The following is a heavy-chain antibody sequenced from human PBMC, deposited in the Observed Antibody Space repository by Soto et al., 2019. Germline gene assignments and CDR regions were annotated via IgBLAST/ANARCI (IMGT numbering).Heavy chain of an antibody. J-gene: IGHJ5*02. D-gene: IGHD5-12*01. CDR3: ARGHGVATTMGWFDP. CDR2: IYYDGSNK. Sequence: QVQLVESGGGVVQPGRSLRLSCAASGFTFSSYGIHWVRQAPGKGLEWVAVIYYDGSNKYYADSVKGRFTISRDNSKNTLYLQMTSLRADDTAVYYCARGHGVATTMGWFDPWGQGTQVTVSS. CDR1: GFTFSSYG. V-gene: IGHV3-33*01.